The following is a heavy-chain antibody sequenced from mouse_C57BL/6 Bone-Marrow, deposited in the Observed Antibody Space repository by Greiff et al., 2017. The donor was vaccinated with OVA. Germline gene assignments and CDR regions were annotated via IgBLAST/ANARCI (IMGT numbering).Heavy chain of an antibody. CDR2: INPNNGGT. Sequence: VQLQQSGPELVKPGASVKIPCKASGYTFTDYYMDWVKQSHGKRLEWIGDINPNNGGTIYNQKFKGKATLTVDKSSSTAYMELRSLTSEDTAGYYCALYYDYDGFAYWGQGTLVTVSA. D-gene: IGHD2-4*01. V-gene: IGHV1-18*01. J-gene: IGHJ3*01. CDR1: GYTFTDYY. CDR3: ALYYDYDGFAY.